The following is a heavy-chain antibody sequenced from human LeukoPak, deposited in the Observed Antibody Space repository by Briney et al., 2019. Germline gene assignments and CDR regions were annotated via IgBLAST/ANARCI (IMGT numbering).Heavy chain of an antibody. V-gene: IGHV3-21*01. J-gene: IGHJ4*02. D-gene: IGHD6-13*01. Sequence: GGSLRLSCAASGFTFSSYSMNWVRQAPGKGLEWVSSISSGSSYIYYADSVKGRFTISRDNAKNSLYLQMNSLRAEDTAVYYCAREQSSSSGFDYWGQGTLVTVSS. CDR1: GFTFSSYS. CDR2: ISSGSSYI. CDR3: AREQSSSSGFDY.